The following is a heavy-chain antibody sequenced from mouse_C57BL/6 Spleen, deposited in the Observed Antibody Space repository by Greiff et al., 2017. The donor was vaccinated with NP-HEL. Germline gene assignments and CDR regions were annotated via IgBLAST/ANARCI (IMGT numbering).Heavy chain of an antibody. Sequence: LQQSGASVKISCKASGYAFSSYWMNWVKQRPGKGLEWIGQIYPGDGDTNYNGKFKGKATLTADKSSSTAYMQLSSLTSEDSAVYFCARRFTTVVDYWGKGTTLTVSS. V-gene: IGHV1-80*01. CDR1: GYAFSSYW. J-gene: IGHJ2*01. CDR2: IYPGDGDT. CDR3: ARRFTTVVDY. D-gene: IGHD1-1*01.